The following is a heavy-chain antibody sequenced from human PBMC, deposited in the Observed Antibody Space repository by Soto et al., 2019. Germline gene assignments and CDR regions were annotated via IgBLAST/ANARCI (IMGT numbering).Heavy chain of an antibody. CDR2: IYYSGNT. CDR3: APALVFPGGDGFDL. Sequence: QVRLQEWGPGLVKPSQTLSLKCSVSGGSITTGGRYWSWIRQLPGKGLEWIGDIYYSGNTYYNASLKSRVTISVEAAKNQFSLKLRSVTAAATAVYYCAPALVFPGGDGFDLWGQGRLVTVAS. CDR1: GGSITTGGRY. D-gene: IGHD6-6*01. V-gene: IGHV4-31*02. J-gene: IGHJ3*01.